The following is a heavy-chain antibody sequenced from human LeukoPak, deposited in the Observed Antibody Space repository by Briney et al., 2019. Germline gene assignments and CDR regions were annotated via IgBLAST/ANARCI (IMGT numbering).Heavy chain of an antibody. CDR2: IYHSGST. V-gene: IGHV4-30-2*02. CDR3: ATHSYSSSRVPDY. CDR1: GGSISSGGYY. J-gene: IGHJ4*02. Sequence: SQTLSLTCTVSGGSISSGGYYWSWIRQPPGKGLEWIGYIYHSGSTYYNPSLKSRVTISVDRSKNQFSLRLSSVTAADTAVYYCATHSYSSSRVPDYWGQGTLVTVSS. D-gene: IGHD6-13*01.